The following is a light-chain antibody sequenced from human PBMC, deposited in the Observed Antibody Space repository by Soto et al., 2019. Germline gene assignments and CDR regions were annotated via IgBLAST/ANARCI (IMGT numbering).Light chain of an antibody. Sequence: QSALTQPASVSGSPGQSNTISCTGTSSDVGGYNYVSWYQQHPGKAPKLMIYDVSNRPSGVSNRFSSSKSGNTASLTIAGLQAEDEADYYCSSYTSSSTLAVFGGRTKLTVL. J-gene: IGLJ2*01. V-gene: IGLV2-14*01. CDR1: SSDVGGYNY. CDR3: SSYTSSSTLAV. CDR2: DVS.